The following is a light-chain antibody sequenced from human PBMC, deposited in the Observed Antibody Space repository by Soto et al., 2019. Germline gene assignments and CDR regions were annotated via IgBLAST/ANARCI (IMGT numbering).Light chain of an antibody. CDR1: SSDVGGYNY. CDR3: CSYAGSYNVV. V-gene: IGLV2-11*01. CDR2: DVS. J-gene: IGLJ2*01. Sequence: QSARTQPRSVSGSPGQSVTNSCTGTSSDVGGYNYVSWYQQHPGKAPKLMIFDVSKRPSGVPDRFSGSKSGNTASLTISGLQAEDEADYYCCSYAGSYNVVFGGGTKLTVL.